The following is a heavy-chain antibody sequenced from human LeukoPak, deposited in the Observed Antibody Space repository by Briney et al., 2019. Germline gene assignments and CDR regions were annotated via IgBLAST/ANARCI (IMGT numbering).Heavy chain of an antibody. CDR2: ISAYNGNT. Sequence: ASVKVSCKASGYTFTSYGISWVRQAPGQGLEWMGWISAYNGNTNYAQKLQGRVTMTTDTSTSTAYMELSSLRSEDTAVYYCARRGGYSSGWYRFFEERYYYYYMDVWGKGTTVTVSS. V-gene: IGHV1-18*01. CDR3: ARRGGYSSGWYRFFEERYYYYYMDV. CDR1: GYTFTSYG. J-gene: IGHJ6*03. D-gene: IGHD6-19*01.